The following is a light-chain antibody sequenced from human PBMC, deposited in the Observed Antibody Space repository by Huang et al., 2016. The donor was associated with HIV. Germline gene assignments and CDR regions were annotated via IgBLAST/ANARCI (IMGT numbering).Light chain of an antibody. V-gene: IGKV3-15*01. CDR2: GAS. Sequence: EIVMTQSPATLSVSPGERATLSCRASQTIGSNLAWYQQKPGQAPRLRFYGASARASGIPARFSGSGSGTDFTLTISSLQPEDFAVYYCQQHNSRPPWTFGPGTKVEI. J-gene: IGKJ1*01. CDR1: QTIGSN. CDR3: QQHNSRPPWT.